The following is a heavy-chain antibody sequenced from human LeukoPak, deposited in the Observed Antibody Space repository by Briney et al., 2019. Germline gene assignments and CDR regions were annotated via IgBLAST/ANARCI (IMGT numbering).Heavy chain of an antibody. CDR2: ISSSSSYI. J-gene: IGHJ6*02. CDR3: ARDLYYGMDV. V-gene: IGHV3-21*01. CDR1: GFTFSSYA. Sequence: PGRSLRLSCAASGFTFSSYAMHWVRQAPGKGLEWVSSISSSSSYIYYADSVKGRFTISRDNAKNSLYLQMNSLRAEDTAVYYCARDLYYGMDVWGQGTTVTVSS.